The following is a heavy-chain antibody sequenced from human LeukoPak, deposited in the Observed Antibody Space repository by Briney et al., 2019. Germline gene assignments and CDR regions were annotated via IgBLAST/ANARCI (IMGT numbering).Heavy chain of an antibody. V-gene: IGHV3-7*01. CDR3: ERDLTRRFDY. Sequence: PGRSLRLSCAASGFTFSSYWFSWVRQAPGKGLEWVAHIKQDGSEKYYVDSVKGRFTISRDNAKNSLYLQMNSLRAEDTAVYYCERDLTRRFDYWGQGTLVTVSS. CDR2: IKQDGSEK. J-gene: IGHJ4*02. CDR1: GFTFSSYW. D-gene: IGHD3-9*01.